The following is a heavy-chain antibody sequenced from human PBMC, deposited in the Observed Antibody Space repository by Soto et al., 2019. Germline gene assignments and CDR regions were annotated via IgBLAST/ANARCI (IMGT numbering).Heavy chain of an antibody. CDR3: ASSPVVRAGRGGEAWFDP. V-gene: IGHV1-69*06. Sequence: QVQLVQSGAEVKKPGSSVKVSCKASGGTFSSYAISWVRQAPGQGLEWMGGIIPIFGTANYAQKFQGRVTITADKSTSTAYMELSSLRSEDTAVYYCASSPVVRAGRGGEAWFDPWGRGTLVTVSS. D-gene: IGHD2-15*01. CDR2: IIPIFGTA. J-gene: IGHJ5*02. CDR1: GGTFSSYA.